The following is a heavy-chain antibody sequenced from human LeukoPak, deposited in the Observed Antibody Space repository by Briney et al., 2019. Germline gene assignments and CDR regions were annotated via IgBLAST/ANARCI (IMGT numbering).Heavy chain of an antibody. Sequence: GGSLRLSCVGSGFKFEDYGMNWVRQVPGKGLEWVSGINWSGTNIVYADSVKGRFTISRDNAKNALYLQMNSPRAEDTALYFCARQYTDSRDWYFYYIDVWGKGTTVIVSS. J-gene: IGHJ6*03. CDR1: GFKFEDYG. CDR3: ARQYTDSRDWYFYYIDV. D-gene: IGHD3-22*01. V-gene: IGHV3-20*04. CDR2: INWSGTNI.